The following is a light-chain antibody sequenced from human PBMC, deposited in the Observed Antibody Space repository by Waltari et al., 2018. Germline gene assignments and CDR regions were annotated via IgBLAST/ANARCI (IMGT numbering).Light chain of an antibody. CDR3: QQYSSFST. Sequence: DLQVNQSPFTSSASVGDRGTISCRASQSVGTWLAWYQQKPGKAPKLLIYMASSLDSGVPSRFSGSGSGTDFTLTISSLQPDDFATYSCQQYSSFSTFGQGTKV. V-gene: IGKV1-5*03. J-gene: IGKJ2*01. CDR1: QSVGTW. CDR2: MAS.